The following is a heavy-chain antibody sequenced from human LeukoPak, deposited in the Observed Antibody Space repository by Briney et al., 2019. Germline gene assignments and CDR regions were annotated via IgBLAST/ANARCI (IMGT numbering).Heavy chain of an antibody. CDR2: INPSGGST. J-gene: IGHJ2*01. CDR3: ARLKLGYWYFDL. CDR1: GYTFTDYY. D-gene: IGHD7-27*01. V-gene: IGHV1-46*01. Sequence: ASVKVSCKASGYTFTDYYMHWVRQAPGEGLEWMGIINPSGGSTRFAQKFQGRVTMTRDTSTSTAYMELSSLRAEDTAVYYCARLKLGYWYFDLWGRGTLVTVSS.